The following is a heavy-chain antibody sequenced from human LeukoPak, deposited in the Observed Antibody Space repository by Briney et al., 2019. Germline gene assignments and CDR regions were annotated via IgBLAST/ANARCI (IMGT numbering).Heavy chain of an antibody. D-gene: IGHD5-18*01. V-gene: IGHV3-23*01. J-gene: IGHJ4*02. CDR1: GFTFSSYA. CDR2: ISGGGDST. CDR3: AKDSTWAMVTSDY. Sequence: GGSLRLSCAASGFTFSSYAMTWVRQAPGKGLEWVSAISGGGDSTYYADSVKGRFTISRDNSKNTLYLQMNSLRAEDTAVYYCAKDSTWAMVTSDYWGRGTLVTVSS.